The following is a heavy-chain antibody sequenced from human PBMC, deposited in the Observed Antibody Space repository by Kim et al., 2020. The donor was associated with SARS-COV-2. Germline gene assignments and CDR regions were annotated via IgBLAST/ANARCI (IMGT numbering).Heavy chain of an antibody. D-gene: IGHD5-12*01. V-gene: IGHV3-30*04. CDR1: GFTFSSYA. Sequence: GGSLRLSCAASGFTFSSYAMHWVRQAPGKGLEWVAVISYDGSNKYYADSVKGRFTISRDNSKNTLYLQMNSLRADDTAVYYCARDGVGRYSGYDNAFDIWGQGTMVTVSS. CDR2: ISYDGSNK. CDR3: ARDGVGRYSGYDNAFDI. J-gene: IGHJ3*02.